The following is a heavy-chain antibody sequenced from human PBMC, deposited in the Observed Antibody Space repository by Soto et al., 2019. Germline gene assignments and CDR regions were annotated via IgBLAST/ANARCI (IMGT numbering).Heavy chain of an antibody. CDR2: IYYSGST. CDR3: ARVPGYSSGWYSSYGMDV. Sequence: SETLCLTCTVSGGSISSYYWSWIRQPPGKGLEWIGYIYYSGSTNYNPSLKSRVTISVDTSKNQFSLKLSSVTAADTAVYYCARVPGYSSGWYSSYGMDVWGPGLTVTVS. D-gene: IGHD6-19*01. V-gene: IGHV4-59*01. J-gene: IGHJ6*02. CDR1: GGSISSYY.